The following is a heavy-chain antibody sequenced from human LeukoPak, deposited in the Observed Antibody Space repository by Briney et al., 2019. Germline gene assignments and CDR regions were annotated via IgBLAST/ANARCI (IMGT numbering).Heavy chain of an antibody. V-gene: IGHV1-18*01. D-gene: IGHD4-17*01. J-gene: IGHJ4*02. Sequence: ASVKDSCKASGYTFTSYGISWVRQAPGQGLEWMGWISAYNGNTNYAQKLQGRVTTTTDTSTSTAYMELRSLRSDDTAVYYCAREGDYGGYFDYWGQGTLVTVSS. CDR3: AREGDYGGYFDY. CDR1: GYTFTSYG. CDR2: ISAYNGNT.